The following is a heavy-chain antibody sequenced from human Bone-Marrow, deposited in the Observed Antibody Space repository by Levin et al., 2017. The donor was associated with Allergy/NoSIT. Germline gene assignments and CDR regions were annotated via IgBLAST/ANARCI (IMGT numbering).Heavy chain of an antibody. V-gene: IGHV4-59*01. CDR1: GGSIGTSD. CDR3: ARFYSSGWYWLDP. Sequence: SETLSLTCTVSGGSIGTSDWSWIRQSPGKGLEWIGFISHAGSTNYNPSLKSRVSMSVDTSKDPFFLKLQSVTAADTAVYYCARFYSSGWYWLDPWGQGTLVSVSS. CDR2: ISHAGST. D-gene: IGHD6-19*01. J-gene: IGHJ5*02.